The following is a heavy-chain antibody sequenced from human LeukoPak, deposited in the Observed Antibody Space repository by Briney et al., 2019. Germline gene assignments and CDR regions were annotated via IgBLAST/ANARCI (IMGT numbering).Heavy chain of an antibody. V-gene: IGHV1-24*01. CDR1: GYTLTELS. J-gene: IGHJ4*02. CDR2: FDPEDGET. D-gene: IGHD6-13*01. CDR3: ATVVVGGEAAAGTRERFFDY. Sequence: ASVKVSCKVSGYTLTELSMHWVRQAPGKGLEWMGGFDPEDGETIYAQKFQGRVTMTEDTSTDTAYMELSSLRSEDTAVYFCATVVVGGEAAAGTRERFFDYWGQGTLVTVSS.